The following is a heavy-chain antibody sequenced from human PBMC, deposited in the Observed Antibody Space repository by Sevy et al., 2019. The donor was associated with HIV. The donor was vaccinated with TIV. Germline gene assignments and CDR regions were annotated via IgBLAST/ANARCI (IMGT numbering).Heavy chain of an antibody. CDR3: AREGCSRPHDY. V-gene: IGHV3-23*01. CDR2: LSFGCGKI. J-gene: IGHJ4*02. D-gene: IGHD2-8*01. CDR1: GFAFYEYS. Sequence: GSLRLSCAASGFAFYEYSMSWIRQAPGKGLEWVATLSFGCGKINYADSVKGRFTISRDNSKNSFYLQMDNLRVEDTALYYRAREGCSRPHDYWGQGTRVTVSS.